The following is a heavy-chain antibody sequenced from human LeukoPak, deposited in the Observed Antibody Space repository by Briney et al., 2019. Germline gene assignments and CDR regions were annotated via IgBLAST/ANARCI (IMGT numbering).Heavy chain of an antibody. CDR1: GFTVSSNY. V-gene: IGHV3-53*01. CDR3: ARGYYDSSGYYDAFDI. Sequence: RAGGSLRLSCAASGFTVSSNYMSWVRQAPGKGLEWVSVIYSGGSTYYADSVKGRFTISIDNSKNTLYLQMNSLRAGDTAVYYCARGYYDSSGYYDAFDIWGQGTMVTVSS. CDR2: IYSGGST. D-gene: IGHD3-22*01. J-gene: IGHJ3*02.